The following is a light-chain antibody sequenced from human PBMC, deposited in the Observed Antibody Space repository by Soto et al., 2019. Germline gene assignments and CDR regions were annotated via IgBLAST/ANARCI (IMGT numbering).Light chain of an antibody. CDR1: QSVSSN. Sequence: EIVMTQSPATLSVSPGERATLSCRASQSVSSNLAWYQQKPGQAPRLLIYGASTRATGIPARFSGSGSGPDFTLTISSLQSEDFAVYYCQQYNSWPPITCGQGTRLEI. CDR3: QQYNSWPPIT. CDR2: GAS. J-gene: IGKJ5*01. V-gene: IGKV3-15*01.